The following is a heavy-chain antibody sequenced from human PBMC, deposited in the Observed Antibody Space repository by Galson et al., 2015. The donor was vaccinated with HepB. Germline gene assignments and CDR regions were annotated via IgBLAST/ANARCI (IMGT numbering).Heavy chain of an antibody. CDR1: GFTFSSYS. V-gene: IGHV3-48*04. CDR2: ISSSSSTI. D-gene: IGHD5-12*01. Sequence: SLRLSCAASGFTFSSYSMNWVRQAPGKGLEWVSYISSSSSTIYYADSVKGRFTISRDNAKNSPYLQMNSLRAEDTAVYYCARENSGYLANWFDPWGQGTLVTVSS. J-gene: IGHJ5*02. CDR3: ARENSGYLANWFDP.